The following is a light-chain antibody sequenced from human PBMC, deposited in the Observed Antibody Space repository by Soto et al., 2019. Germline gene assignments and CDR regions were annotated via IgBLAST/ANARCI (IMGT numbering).Light chain of an antibody. Sequence: QTVVTQEPSFSVSPGRTVTLTCGLSSGSVSTSYYPSWYQQTPGQAPRTLIYSTNTRSSGVPDRFSGSILGNKAALTITGAQAHDEADYYCALYMGSGIWVFGGGTKLTVL. CDR3: ALYMGSGIWV. J-gene: IGLJ3*02. CDR2: STN. V-gene: IGLV8-61*01. CDR1: SGSVSTSYY.